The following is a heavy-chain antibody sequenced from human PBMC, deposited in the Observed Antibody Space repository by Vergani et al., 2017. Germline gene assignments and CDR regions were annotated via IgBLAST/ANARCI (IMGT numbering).Heavy chain of an antibody. CDR3: ARQKYSSSGHFDY. D-gene: IGHD6-6*01. CDR1: GFTVSSNY. Sequence: EVQLVESGGGLIQPGGSLRLSCAASGFTVSSNYMSWVRQAPGKGLEWGSVIYSGGSTYYADSVKGRFTISRDNSKNTLYLQMNSLRAEDTAVYYCARQKYSSSGHFDYWGQGTLVTVSS. V-gene: IGHV3-53*01. CDR2: IYSGGST. J-gene: IGHJ4*02.